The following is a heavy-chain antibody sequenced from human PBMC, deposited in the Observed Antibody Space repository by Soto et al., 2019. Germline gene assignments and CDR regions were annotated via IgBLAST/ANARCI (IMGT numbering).Heavy chain of an antibody. CDR3: ARTHYMTFVDY. V-gene: IGHV4-39*01. J-gene: IGHJ4*02. Sequence: PSETLSLTCTVSGGSISSNSYYWSWIRQPPGKGLEWIGSFYYSGSTYYNPPLKSRVTISVDTSKNQFSLKLRSVTAADTAVYYCARTHYMTFVDYWGQGTLVTVSS. D-gene: IGHD3-10*01. CDR1: GGSISSNSYY. CDR2: FYYSGST.